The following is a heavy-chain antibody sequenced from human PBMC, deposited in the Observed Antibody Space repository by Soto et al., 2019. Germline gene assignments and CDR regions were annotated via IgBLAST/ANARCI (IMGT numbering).Heavy chain of an antibody. D-gene: IGHD6-19*01. CDR3: AMAGNRRHFAL. CDR2: ISSRGST. J-gene: IGHJ4*01. CDR1: GVSLISGTYY. V-gene: IGHV4-61*01. Sequence: SATMSLTCTFAGVSLISGTYYGTWIRQPPGPGLEWIGYISSRGSTNYNPSLKSRVTISLDTSKNQFSLKLTSVTAADRAVLDGAMAGNRRHFALWGTAT.